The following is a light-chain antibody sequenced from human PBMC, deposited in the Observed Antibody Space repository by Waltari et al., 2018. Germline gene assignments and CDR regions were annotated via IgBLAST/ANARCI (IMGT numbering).Light chain of an antibody. J-gene: IGKJ4*01. CDR2: GAS. CDR1: QSVSSK. V-gene: IGKV3-15*01. Sequence: EIVMTQSPGTLSVSPGDGATPSCRASQSVSSKVAWYQQRPGQAPRLLIFGASTRATGIPARFSGSESGTEFTLTISSLQSEDSGVYFCQQYTTRPLTFGGGTKVEI. CDR3: QQYTTRPLT.